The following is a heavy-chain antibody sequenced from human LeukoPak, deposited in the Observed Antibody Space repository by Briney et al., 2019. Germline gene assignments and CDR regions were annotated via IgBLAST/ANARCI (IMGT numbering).Heavy chain of an antibody. V-gene: IGHV3-30*18. CDR3: AKDLTAAAANGNWFDP. J-gene: IGHJ5*02. CDR1: GFTFSSYG. D-gene: IGHD6-13*01. Sequence: GRSLRLSCAASGFTFSSYGMHWVRQAPGKGLEWVAVVSYDGSNKYYADSVKGRFTISRDNSKNTLYLQMNSLRAEDTAVYYCAKDLTAAAANGNWFDPWGQGTLVTASS. CDR2: VSYDGSNK.